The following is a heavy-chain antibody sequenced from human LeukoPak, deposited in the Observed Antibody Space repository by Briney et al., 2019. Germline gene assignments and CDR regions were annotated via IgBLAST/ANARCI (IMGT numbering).Heavy chain of an antibody. CDR3: ARGGNYGDYDSYFDY. Sequence: PSETLSLTCTVSGGSISSYYWSWIRQPPGKGLEWIGYIYYSGSTNYNPSLRSRVTISVDTSKNQFSLKLSSVTAADTAEYYCARGGNYGDYDSYFDYWGQGTLVTVSS. CDR2: IYYSGST. J-gene: IGHJ4*02. CDR1: GGSISSYY. D-gene: IGHD4-17*01. V-gene: IGHV4-59*08.